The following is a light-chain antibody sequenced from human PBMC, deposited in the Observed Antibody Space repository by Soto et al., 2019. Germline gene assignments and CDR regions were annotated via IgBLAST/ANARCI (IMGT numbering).Light chain of an antibody. CDR2: DVS. V-gene: IGLV2-14*01. Sequence: QSALTQPAPVSGSPGQSIAISCTGTSSDVGGYNYVSWYQQHPGKAPKLILCDVSNRPSGVSDRFSGSKSGNTASLTISGLQTEDEDDYYCSSYTTSSTYVFGTGTKVTVL. J-gene: IGLJ1*01. CDR3: SSYTTSSTYV. CDR1: SSDVGGYNY.